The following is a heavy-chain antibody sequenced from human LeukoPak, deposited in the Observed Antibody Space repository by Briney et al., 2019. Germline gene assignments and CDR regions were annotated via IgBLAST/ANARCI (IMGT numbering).Heavy chain of an antibody. D-gene: IGHD6-13*01. Sequence: SETLSLTCTVSGGSISSSSYYWGWIRQPPGKGLEWIGSIYYSGSTYYNPSLKSRVTISVDTSKNQISLKLSSVTAADTAVYYCARHVGNVLVLNMAAAGRRANWDPSFDYWGQGTLVTVSS. V-gene: IGHV4-39*01. CDR2: IYYSGST. CDR1: GGSISSSSYY. CDR3: ARHVGNVLVLNMAAAGRRANWDPSFDY. J-gene: IGHJ4*02.